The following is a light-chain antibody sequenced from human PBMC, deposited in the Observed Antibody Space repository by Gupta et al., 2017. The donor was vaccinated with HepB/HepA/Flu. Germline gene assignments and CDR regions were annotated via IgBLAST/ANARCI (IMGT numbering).Light chain of an antibody. J-gene: IGKJ4*01. Sequence: ELVMTQSPATLSVSPGERATLSCRASQSVSSNLAWYQQKPGQAPRLLIYGASTRATGIPDRFSGSGSGTEFTLTISSLQSEDFAVYYCQQYNNWPPLTFGGGTKVEIK. CDR1: QSVSSN. CDR3: QQYNNWPPLT. CDR2: GAS. V-gene: IGKV3-15*01.